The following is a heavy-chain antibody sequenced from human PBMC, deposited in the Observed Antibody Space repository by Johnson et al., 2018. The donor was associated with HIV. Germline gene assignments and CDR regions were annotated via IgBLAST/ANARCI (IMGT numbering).Heavy chain of an antibody. CDR1: GFTFSSYA. D-gene: IGHD3-10*01. J-gene: IGHJ3*02. Sequence: VQLVESGGGLVQPGGSLRLSCAASGFTFSSYAMSWVRQAPGQGLEWVSATRGSGGSTYYADSVKGRFTFSRDNSKNTLYLPMNSLSGEDTAVYYCEKDPGWFGEPGDAFDIWGQGTMVTVSS. V-gene: IGHV3-23*04. CDR3: EKDPGWFGEPGDAFDI. CDR2: TRGSGGST.